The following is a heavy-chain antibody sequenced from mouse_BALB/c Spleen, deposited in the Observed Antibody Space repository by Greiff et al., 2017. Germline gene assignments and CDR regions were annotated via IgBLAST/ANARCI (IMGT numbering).Heavy chain of an antibody. D-gene: IGHD2-2*01. J-gene: IGHJ2*01. CDR2: ISYSGST. Sequence: DVQLQESGPGLVKPSQSLSLTCTVTGYSITSDYAWNWIRQFPGNKLEWMGYISYSGSTSYNPSLKSRISITRDTSKNQFFLQLNSVTTEDTATYYCARWLPPFDYWGQGTTLTVAS. V-gene: IGHV3-2*02. CDR1: GYSITSDYA. CDR3: ARWLPPFDY.